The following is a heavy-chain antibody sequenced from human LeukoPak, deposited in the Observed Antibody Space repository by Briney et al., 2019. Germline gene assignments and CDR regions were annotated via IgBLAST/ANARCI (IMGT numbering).Heavy chain of an antibody. CDR2: IYYSGST. CDR1: GGSISSYY. J-gene: IGHJ4*02. Sequence: SETLSLTCTVSGGSISSYYWSWIRQPPGKGLEWIGYIYYSGSTNYNPSLKSRVTISVDTSKNQFSLKLSSVTAADTAVYYCARVIPGQWLVPSVFDYWGQGTPVTVSS. V-gene: IGHV4-59*01. D-gene: IGHD6-19*01. CDR3: ARVIPGQWLVPSVFDY.